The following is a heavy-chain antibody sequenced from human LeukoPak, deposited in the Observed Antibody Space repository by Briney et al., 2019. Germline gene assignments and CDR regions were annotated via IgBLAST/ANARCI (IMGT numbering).Heavy chain of an antibody. J-gene: IGHJ3*02. Sequence: SETLSLTCAVYGGSFSGYYWSWIRQPPGKGLEWIGEINHSGSTNYNPSLKSRVTISVDTSKNQFSLKRSSVTAADTAVYYCAYEHDAFDIWGQGTMVTVSS. CDR2: INHSGST. V-gene: IGHV4-34*01. D-gene: IGHD3-3*01. CDR3: AYEHDAFDI. CDR1: GGSFSGYY.